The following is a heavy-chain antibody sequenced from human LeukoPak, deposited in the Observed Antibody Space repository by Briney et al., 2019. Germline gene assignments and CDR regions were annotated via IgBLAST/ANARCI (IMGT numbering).Heavy chain of an antibody. Sequence: GRSLRLSCAASGFTFSSYAMHWVRQAPGKGLEWVAVISYDGSNKHYADSVKGRFTISRDNSKNTLYLQMNSLRAEDTAVYYCARAFRGYSYGPNPFDCWGQGTLVTVSS. V-gene: IGHV3-30-3*01. CDR1: GFTFSSYA. CDR3: ARAFRGYSYGPNPFDC. CDR2: ISYDGSNK. D-gene: IGHD5-18*01. J-gene: IGHJ4*02.